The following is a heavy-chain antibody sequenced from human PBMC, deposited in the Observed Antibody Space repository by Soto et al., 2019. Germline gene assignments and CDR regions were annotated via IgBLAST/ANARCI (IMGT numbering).Heavy chain of an antibody. CDR1: GYSFRNNW. CDR3: ARHGGARYDFSGYYYALDY. Sequence: GESLKISCKGSGYSFRNNWITWVRQMPGKGLEWMGRIDLTDSYTSYSPYFQCHVSFAADTSINTAYLQWSSLRASDTAMYYCARHGGARYDFSGYYYALDYWGQGTPVTVSS. CDR2: IDLTDSYT. J-gene: IGHJ4*02. V-gene: IGHV5-10-1*01. D-gene: IGHD3-22*01.